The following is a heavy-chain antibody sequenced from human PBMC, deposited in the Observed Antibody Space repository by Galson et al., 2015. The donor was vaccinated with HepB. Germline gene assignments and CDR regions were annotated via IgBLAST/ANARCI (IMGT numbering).Heavy chain of an antibody. Sequence: SVKVSCKASGDTFSNYAISWVRQAPGQGLEWMGGIIPIFGTANYAQKFQGRVTITADKSTSTAYMELSSLRSEDTAVYYCASHYDSSGSFRDYWGQGTLVTVSS. CDR3: ASHYDSSGSFRDY. CDR1: GDTFSNYA. J-gene: IGHJ4*02. CDR2: IIPIFGTA. D-gene: IGHD3-22*01. V-gene: IGHV1-69*06.